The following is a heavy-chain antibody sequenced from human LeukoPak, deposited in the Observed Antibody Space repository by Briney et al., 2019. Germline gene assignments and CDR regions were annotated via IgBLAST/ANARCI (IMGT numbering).Heavy chain of an antibody. V-gene: IGHV3-66*01. J-gene: IGHJ4*02. CDR1: GFTVSSNY. Sequence: GGSLRLSCAASGFTVSSNYMGWVRQAPGKGLEWVSVIYSGGSTYYADSVKGRFTISRDNSKNTLYLEMNSLRAEDTAVYYCARDYYYDSSGYWDYYFDYWGQGTLVSVSS. CDR2: IYSGGST. D-gene: IGHD3-22*01. CDR3: ARDYYYDSSGYWDYYFDY.